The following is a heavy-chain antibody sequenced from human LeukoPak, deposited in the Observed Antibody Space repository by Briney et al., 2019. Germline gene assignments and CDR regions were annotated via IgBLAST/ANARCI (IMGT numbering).Heavy chain of an antibody. Sequence: GGSLRLSCAASGFTFSSHRMSWVRQAPGKGLEWVANIKKDGSEKYYVDSVKGRFTISRDNAKTSLYLQMNSLRAEDAAVYYCARAPVTSCRGAFCYPFDYWGPGILVTVSS. J-gene: IGHJ4*02. CDR2: IKKDGSEK. CDR1: GFTFSSHR. CDR3: ARAPVTSCRGAFCYPFDY. V-gene: IGHV3-7*03. D-gene: IGHD2-15*01.